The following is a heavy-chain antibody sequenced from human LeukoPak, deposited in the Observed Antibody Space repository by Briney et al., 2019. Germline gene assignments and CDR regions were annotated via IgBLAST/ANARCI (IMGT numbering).Heavy chain of an antibody. Sequence: PSETLSLTCTVSGGSISSYYWSWIRQPAGKGLEWIGRIHTSGSTDYNPSLKSRVTMSVDTSKNHFSLRLSSLTAADTAMYYCARENSGDYRFDYWGQGTLVTVSS. CDR1: GGSISSYY. V-gene: IGHV4-4*07. J-gene: IGHJ4*02. CDR3: ARENSGDYRFDY. D-gene: IGHD1-26*01. CDR2: IHTSGST.